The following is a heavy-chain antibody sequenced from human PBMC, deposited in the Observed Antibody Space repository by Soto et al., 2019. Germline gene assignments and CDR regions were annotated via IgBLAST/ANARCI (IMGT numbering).Heavy chain of an antibody. CDR1: GFTFSSYA. Sequence: EVQLLESGGGLVQPGGSLRLSCAASGFTFSSYAMSWVRQAPGKGLEWVSAISGSGGSTYYADSVKGRFTIARDNSKNTLYLQMSSLRAEDTAVYYCAKDRYSSGWFAQTFDYWGQGTLVTVAS. V-gene: IGHV3-23*01. CDR3: AKDRYSSGWFAQTFDY. J-gene: IGHJ4*02. D-gene: IGHD6-19*01. CDR2: ISGSGGST.